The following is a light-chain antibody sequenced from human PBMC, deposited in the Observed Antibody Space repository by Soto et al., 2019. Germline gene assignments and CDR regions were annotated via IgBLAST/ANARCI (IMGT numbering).Light chain of an antibody. CDR1: SSDVGTYNL. CDR3: CSYAGSSTYV. CDR2: EDS. J-gene: IGLJ1*01. Sequence: QSALTQPASVSGSPGQSITISCTGTSSDVGTYNLVSWYQQHPGKAPELMIYEDSERPSGVSNRFSGSKSGNTASLTISGLQAEDEADYYCCSYAGSSTYVFGTGTKLTVL. V-gene: IGLV2-23*01.